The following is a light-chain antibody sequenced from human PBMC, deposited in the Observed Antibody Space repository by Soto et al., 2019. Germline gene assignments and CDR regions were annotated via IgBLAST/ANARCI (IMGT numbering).Light chain of an antibody. CDR1: QSGFSRY. CDR2: GAS. CDR3: HQYGSSAWT. V-gene: IGKV3-20*01. J-gene: IGKJ1*01. Sequence: EIVLTQSPGTLSLSPGERATLSCRASQSGFSRYLAWFQQKRGQAPRVLIYGASSRATGIPDRFSGSGSGTDFTLTISRLEAEDFVVYYCHQYGSSAWTFGQGTKVEIK.